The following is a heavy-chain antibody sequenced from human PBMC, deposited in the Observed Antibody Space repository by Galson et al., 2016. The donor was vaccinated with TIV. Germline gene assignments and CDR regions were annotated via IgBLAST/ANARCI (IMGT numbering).Heavy chain of an antibody. J-gene: IGHJ3*01. Sequence: SLRLSCAASGFTFSSYNMHWVRQAPGKGLEWVAVIAYDGSYKHYAGSVKGQFIVSRDNSKTTLDLQMNSLGAEDTALYYCAKEENSGYYPNDAFDFWGQGTMVTVS. V-gene: IGHV3-30*18. CDR3: AKEENSGYYPNDAFDF. CDR2: IAYDGSYK. CDR1: GFTFSSYN. D-gene: IGHD3-3*01.